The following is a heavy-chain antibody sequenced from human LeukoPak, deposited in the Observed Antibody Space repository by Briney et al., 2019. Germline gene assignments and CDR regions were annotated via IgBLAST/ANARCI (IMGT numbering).Heavy chain of an antibody. CDR3: ARETGGLDY. CDR2: ISDGSSTI. Sequence: SGGSLRLSCAASGFTFSNYNLNWVRQAPGKGLEWVSYISDGSSTIYYADSVRGRFTISRDNAKNSLYLQINSLRDEDTAVYYCARETGGLDYWGQGTLVTVSS. J-gene: IGHJ4*02. D-gene: IGHD3-10*01. CDR1: GFTFSNYN. V-gene: IGHV3-48*02.